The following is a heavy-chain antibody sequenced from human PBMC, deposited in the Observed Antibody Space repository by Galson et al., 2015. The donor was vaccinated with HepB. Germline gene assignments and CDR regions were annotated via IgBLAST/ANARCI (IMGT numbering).Heavy chain of an antibody. CDR1: GFTFSSYG. Sequence: SLRLSCAASGFTFSSYGMHWVRQAPGKGLEWVAFIRYDGSNKYYADSVKGRFTISRDNSKNTLYLQMNSLRAEDTAVYYCAKDSITMVRGVQVDYWGQGTLVTVSS. D-gene: IGHD3-10*01. J-gene: IGHJ4*02. CDR2: IRYDGSNK. V-gene: IGHV3-30*02. CDR3: AKDSITMVRGVQVDY.